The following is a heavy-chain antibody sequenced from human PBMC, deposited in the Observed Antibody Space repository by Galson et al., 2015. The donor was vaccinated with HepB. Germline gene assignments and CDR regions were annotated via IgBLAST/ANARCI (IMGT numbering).Heavy chain of an antibody. Sequence: SVKVSCKASGYTFTSYGISWVRQAPGQGLEWMGWISAYNGDTNYAQKLQGRVTMTTDTSTSTAYMELRSLRSDDTAVYYCARGGYDFWSGYYHYYYGMDVWGQGTTVTVSS. CDR1: GYTFTSYG. CDR3: ARGGYDFWSGYYHYYYGMDV. V-gene: IGHV1-18*04. J-gene: IGHJ6*02. D-gene: IGHD3-3*01. CDR2: ISAYNGDT.